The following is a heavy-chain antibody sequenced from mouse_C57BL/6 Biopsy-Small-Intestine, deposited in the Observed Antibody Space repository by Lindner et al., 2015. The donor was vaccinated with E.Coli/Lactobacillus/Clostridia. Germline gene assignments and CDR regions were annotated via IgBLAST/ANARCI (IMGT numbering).Heavy chain of an antibody. Sequence: SVKVSCKSSGYTFTRYDINWVRQAAGQGLEWMGWMNPYSGNTGYAQKFQGRVTMTRNTSTSTAYMELSSLRSEDTAVYYCARTYCSFGSCSHFQHWGQGSLVTVS. J-gene: IGHJ3*01. V-gene: IGHV1S55*01. CDR1: GYTFTRYD. CDR2: MNPYSGNT. D-gene: IGHD1-1*01. CDR3: ARTYCSFGSCSHFQH.